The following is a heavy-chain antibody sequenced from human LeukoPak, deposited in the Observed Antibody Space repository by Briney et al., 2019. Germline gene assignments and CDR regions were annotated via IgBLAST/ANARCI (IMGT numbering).Heavy chain of an antibody. CDR1: GYTFTSYY. D-gene: IGHD1-7*01. J-gene: IGHJ5*02. CDR3: APNWNYGWFDP. Sequence: SVKVSCKASGYTFTSYYMHWVRQAPGQGLEWMGGIIPIFGTANYAQKFQGRVTITTDESTSTAYMELSSLRSEDTAVYYCAPNWNYGWFDPWGQGTLVTVSS. V-gene: IGHV1-69*05. CDR2: IIPIFGTA.